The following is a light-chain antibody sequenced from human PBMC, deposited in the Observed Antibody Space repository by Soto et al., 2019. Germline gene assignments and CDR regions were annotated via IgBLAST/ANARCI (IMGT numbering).Light chain of an antibody. Sequence: EIVITHSPLSLPVTPGEPASISCRSSQSLLYSNGYNYLDWYLQKPGQSPQLLIFLGSSRASGVPDRFSGSGSGTDFTLEISRVEAEDVGVYYCMQALQTPITFGGGTKVDIK. J-gene: IGKJ4*01. CDR1: QSLLYSNGYNY. CDR3: MQALQTPIT. V-gene: IGKV2-28*01. CDR2: LGS.